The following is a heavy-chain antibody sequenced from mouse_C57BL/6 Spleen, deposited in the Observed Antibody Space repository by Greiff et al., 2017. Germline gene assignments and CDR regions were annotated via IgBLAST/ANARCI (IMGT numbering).Heavy chain of an antibody. V-gene: IGHV14-1*01. D-gene: IGHD1-1*01. CDR2: IDPEDGDT. CDR1: GFNIKDYY. J-gene: IGHJ2*01. Sequence: EVQRVESGAELVRPGASVKLSCTASGFNIKDYYMHWVKQRPEQGLEWIGRIDPEDGDTEYAPKFQGKATMTADTSSNTAYLQLSSLTSEDTAVYYCTLYYYGSSPLYYFDYWGQGTTLTVSS. CDR3: TLYYYGSSPLYYFDY.